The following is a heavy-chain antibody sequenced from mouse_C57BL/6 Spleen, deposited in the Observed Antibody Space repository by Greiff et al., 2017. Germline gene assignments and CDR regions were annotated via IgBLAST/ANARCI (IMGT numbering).Heavy chain of an antibody. V-gene: IGHV1-63*01. CDR1: GYTFTNYW. CDR3: ARSDHFYFDY. Sequence: QVQLQQSGAELVRPGTSVKMSCKASGYTFTNYWIGWAKQRPGHGLEWIGDIYPGGGYTNYNEKFKGKATLTADKSSSTAYMQFSSLTSEDSAIYYCARSDHFYFDYWGQGTTLTVSS. J-gene: IGHJ2*01. CDR2: IYPGGGYT.